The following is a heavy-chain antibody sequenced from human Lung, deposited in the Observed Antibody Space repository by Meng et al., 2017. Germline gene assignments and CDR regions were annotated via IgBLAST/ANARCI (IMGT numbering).Heavy chain of an antibody. D-gene: IGHD4-17*01. V-gene: IGHV4-4*02. CDR3: ARYLAGGYGDYFDY. CDR2: IYHSGST. Sequence: VQLQASAPGHVTPSGTLSLTCSVSGGSISSSNWWSWVRQAPGKGLEWIGEIYHSGSTNYNPSLKSRVTISVDKSKNQFSLKLSSVTAADTAVYYCARYLAGGYGDYFDYWGQGTLVTVSS. J-gene: IGHJ4*02. CDR1: GGSISSSNW.